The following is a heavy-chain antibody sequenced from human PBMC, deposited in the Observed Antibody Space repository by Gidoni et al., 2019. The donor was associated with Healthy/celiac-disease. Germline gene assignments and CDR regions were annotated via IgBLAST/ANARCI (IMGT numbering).Heavy chain of an antibody. CDR2: INHSGST. Sequence: QVQLQQWGAGLLKPSETLSLTCAVYGWSFSGYYWSWIRQPPRKGLEWSGEINHSGSTNYNPSLKSRVTISVDTSKNQFSLKLSSVTAADTAVYYCARGRRGSRGPIDYWGQGTLVTVSS. CDR1: GWSFSGYY. J-gene: IGHJ4*02. CDR3: ARGRRGSRGPIDY. V-gene: IGHV4-34*01.